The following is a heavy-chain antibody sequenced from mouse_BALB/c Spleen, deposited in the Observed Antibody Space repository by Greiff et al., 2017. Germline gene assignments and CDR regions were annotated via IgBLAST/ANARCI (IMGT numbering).Heavy chain of an antibody. CDR3: ARAPYYGSSHWYFDV. J-gene: IGHJ1*01. Sequence: VHVKQSGPELVKPGASVKMSCKASGYTFTSYVMHWVKQKPGQGLEWIGYINPYNDGTKYNEKFKGKATLTSDKSSSTAYMELSSLTSEDSAVYYCARAPYYGSSHWYFDVWGAGTTVTVSS. V-gene: IGHV1-14*01. D-gene: IGHD1-1*01. CDR2: INPYNDGT. CDR1: GYTFTSYV.